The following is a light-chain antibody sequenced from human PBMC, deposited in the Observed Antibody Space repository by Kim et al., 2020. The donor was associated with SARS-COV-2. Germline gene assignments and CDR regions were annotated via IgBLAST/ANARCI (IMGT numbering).Light chain of an antibody. CDR2: TND. J-gene: IGLJ3*02. V-gene: IGLV1-44*01. CDR3: AAWDDSMNGWV. CDR1: GSNIGTNT. Sequence: QRVTISCSGSGSNIGTNTVNWYQQLPGTAPKLLIYTNDQRPSGVPDRFSGSKSGTSASLAISGLQSDDETDYYCAAWDDSMNGWVFGGGTKVTVL.